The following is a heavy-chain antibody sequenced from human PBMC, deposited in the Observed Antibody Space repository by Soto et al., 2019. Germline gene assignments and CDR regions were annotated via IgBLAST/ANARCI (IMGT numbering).Heavy chain of an antibody. J-gene: IGHJ6*02. V-gene: IGHV3-33*01. CDR3: STDIGYYGLDV. Sequence: GGSLRLSCAASGFTFSSYGMHWVRQAPGKGLEWVAVIWYDGSNKYYADSVKGRFTISRDNSKNTLYLQMNSLKPEDTAVYYCSTDIGYYGLDVWGQGATVTVSS. CDR1: GFTFSSYG. D-gene: IGHD6-13*01. CDR2: IWYDGSNK.